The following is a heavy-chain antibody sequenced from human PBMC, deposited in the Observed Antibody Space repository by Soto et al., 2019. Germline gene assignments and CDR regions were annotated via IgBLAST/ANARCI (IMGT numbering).Heavy chain of an antibody. D-gene: IGHD2-2*01. CDR3: ARVRAGCSRTSCFLED. CDR1: GDSVSSNNW. Sequence: QVQLQGSGPGLVKPSGTLSLTCTVSGDSVSSNNWWNWVRQSPGKGLDWIGETHPTGNSNYHRSLKSRVTISVDTSKNQFSLILTSVTAADTGVYFCARVRAGCSRTSCFLEDWGRGALVTVSS. V-gene: IGHV4-4*02. CDR2: THPTGNS. J-gene: IGHJ4*02.